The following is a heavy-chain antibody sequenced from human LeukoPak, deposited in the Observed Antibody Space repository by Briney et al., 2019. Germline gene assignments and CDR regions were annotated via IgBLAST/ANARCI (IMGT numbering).Heavy chain of an antibody. D-gene: IGHD6-6*01. CDR3: AKDTRPAEPALDY. Sequence: GGSLRLSCAASGFTFSSYGMHWVRQAPGKGLEWVAVISYDGSNKYYADSVKGRFTISRDNSKNTLYLQMNSLRAEDTAVYYCAKDTRPAEPALDYWGQGTLVTVSS. V-gene: IGHV3-30*18. CDR1: GFTFSSYG. J-gene: IGHJ4*02. CDR2: ISYDGSNK.